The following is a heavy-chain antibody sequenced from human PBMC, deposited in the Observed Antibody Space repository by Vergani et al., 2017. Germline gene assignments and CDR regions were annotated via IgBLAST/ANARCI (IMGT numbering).Heavy chain of an antibody. D-gene: IGHD5-18*01. V-gene: IGHV3-30*18. CDR1: GFIFTTYG. CDR2: LSYDGSRK. Sequence: VRLLESGGGVVQPGRSLRLSCAASGFIFTTYGMHWVRQAPGKGLDWVAVLSYDGSRKYYADSVKGRFTISRDNSKNTLYLEMNSLRAEDTAVYYCAKDFSQGYSDSGFDFWGQGTLVTVSS. CDR3: AKDFSQGYSDSGFDF. J-gene: IGHJ4*02.